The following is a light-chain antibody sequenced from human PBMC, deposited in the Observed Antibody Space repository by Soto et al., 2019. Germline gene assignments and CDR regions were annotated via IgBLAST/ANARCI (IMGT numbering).Light chain of an antibody. CDR1: QGVGSY. CDR2: VAS. V-gene: IGKV1-9*01. J-gene: IGKJ1*01. Sequence: DIQLTQSPSFLSASVGDRFTITCRASQGVGSYLVWYQQKPGKAPNLLIYVASTLQSGVPSRFSGSGFGTEFTLTVSSLQPEDFATYYCQQYNSYSLTFGQGTKV. CDR3: QQYNSYSLT.